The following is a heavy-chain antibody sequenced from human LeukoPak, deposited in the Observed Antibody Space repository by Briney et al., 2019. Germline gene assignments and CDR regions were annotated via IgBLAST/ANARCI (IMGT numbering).Heavy chain of an antibody. CDR2: IKEDGSEK. V-gene: IGHV3-7*01. CDR3: ARTRGYSYGSVDY. D-gene: IGHD5-18*01. CDR1: GFTFSNYW. J-gene: IGHJ4*02. Sequence: GGSLRLSCAASGFTFSNYWMNWVRQAPGKGLEWVANIKEDGSEKYYVDSVKGRFTISRDNAKNSLYLQMNSLRAEDTAVYYCARTRGYSYGSVDYWGQGTLVTVSS.